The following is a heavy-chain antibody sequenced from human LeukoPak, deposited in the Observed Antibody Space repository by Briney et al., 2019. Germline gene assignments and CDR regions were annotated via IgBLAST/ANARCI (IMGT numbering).Heavy chain of an antibody. Sequence: ASVKVSCKASGYTFTSYGISWVRQAPGQGLEWMGWISAYNRNTNYAQKLQGRVTMTTDTSTSTAYMELRSLRSDDTAVYYCARIPPAICSSTSCHTPTSDWFDPWGQGTLVTVSS. CDR2: ISAYNRNT. CDR1: GYTFTSYG. J-gene: IGHJ5*02. V-gene: IGHV1-18*01. D-gene: IGHD2-2*02. CDR3: ARIPPAICSSTSCHTPTSDWFDP.